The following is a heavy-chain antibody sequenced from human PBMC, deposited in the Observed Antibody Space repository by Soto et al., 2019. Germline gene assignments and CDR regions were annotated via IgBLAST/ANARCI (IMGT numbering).Heavy chain of an antibody. V-gene: IGHV4-31*03. CDR1: GGSISSGGYY. D-gene: IGHD3-10*01. J-gene: IGHJ5*02. CDR3: ARSINP. CDR2: VFYSGTN. Sequence: SDTLSLTCSVSGGSISSGGYYWSWIRQHPGKGLEWIGNVFYSGTNSYNPSLKSRVTISVDTSKNQFSLKLSSVTAADTDVYYCARSINPWGQGTLVTVS.